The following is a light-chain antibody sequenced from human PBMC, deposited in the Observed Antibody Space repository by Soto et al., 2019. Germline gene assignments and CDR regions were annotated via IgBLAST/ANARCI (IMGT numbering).Light chain of an antibody. CDR3: QHYDNSLLT. CDR1: QSLTNSY. Sequence: DIVLTQSPDTLSLSPGNRATLSCRASQSLTNSYIAWYQVKPGQAPRLLTYGASSRATGIPDRFSGSGSGTDFSLTISRLDPEDFAVYYCQHYDNSLLTFGGGTKVDIK. CDR2: GAS. V-gene: IGKV3-20*01. J-gene: IGKJ4*01.